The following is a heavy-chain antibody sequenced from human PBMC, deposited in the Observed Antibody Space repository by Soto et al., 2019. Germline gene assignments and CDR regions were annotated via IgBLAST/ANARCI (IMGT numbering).Heavy chain of an antibody. CDR1: GYSFTSYW. V-gene: IGHV5-10-1*01. CDR2: IDPSDSYT. D-gene: IGHD6-6*01. Sequence: PGESLKISCKGSGYSFTSYWISWVRQMPGKGLEWMGRIDPSDSYTNYSPSFQGHVTISADKSISTAYLQWSSLKASDTAMYYCARFSAREYSSSFPYYYYGMDVWGQGTTVTVSS. J-gene: IGHJ6*02. CDR3: ARFSAREYSSSFPYYYYGMDV.